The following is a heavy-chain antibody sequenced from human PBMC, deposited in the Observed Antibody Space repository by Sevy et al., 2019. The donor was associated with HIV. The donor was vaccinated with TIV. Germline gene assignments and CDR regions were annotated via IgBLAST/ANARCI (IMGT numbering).Heavy chain of an antibody. Sequence: GGSLRLSCAASGFTFSDYYVSWIRQAPGKGLEWVSYIVGSGNTIYYADSVKGRFTISRDNAKNSLYLQMNSLRAEDTAVYYCARTRFPLEQPERDGYFDYWGQGTLVTVSS. CDR3: ARTRFPLEQPERDGYFDY. J-gene: IGHJ4*02. CDR1: GFTFSDYY. D-gene: IGHD6-13*01. CDR2: IVGSGNTI. V-gene: IGHV3-11*01.